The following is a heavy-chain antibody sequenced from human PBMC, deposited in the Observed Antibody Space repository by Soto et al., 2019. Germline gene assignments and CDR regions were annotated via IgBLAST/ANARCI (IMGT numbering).Heavy chain of an antibody. Sequence: PSETLSLTCTVSGGSVRGSLYYWGWIRQPPGKGLEWIGNIFYRGNTYHNPSLKSRVTISVDTSKNQFSLRLSSVTAADTAVYYCVKGNGRIVPRHFDYWGQGTLVTVSS. V-gene: IGHV4-39*01. J-gene: IGHJ4*02. CDR3: VKGNGRIVPRHFDY. D-gene: IGHD1-1*01. CDR1: GGSVRGSLYY. CDR2: IFYRGNT.